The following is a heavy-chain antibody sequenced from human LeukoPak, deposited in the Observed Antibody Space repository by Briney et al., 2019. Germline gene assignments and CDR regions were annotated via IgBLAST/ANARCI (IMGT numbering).Heavy chain of an antibody. D-gene: IGHD1-7*01. J-gene: IGHJ4*02. V-gene: IGHV1-18*04. CDR2: ISAYNGNT. CDR3: ARQPVPYNWNSYYFDY. Sequence: ASVKVSCKASGYTFTGYYMHWVRQAPGQGLEWMGWISAYNGNTNYAQKLQGRVTMTIDTSTSTAYMELRSLRSDDTAVYYCARQPVPYNWNSYYFDYWGQGTLVTVSS. CDR1: GYTFTGYY.